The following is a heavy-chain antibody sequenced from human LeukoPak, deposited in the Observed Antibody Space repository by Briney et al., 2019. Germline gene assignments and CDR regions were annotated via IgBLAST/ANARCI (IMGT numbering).Heavy chain of an antibody. V-gene: IGHV3-23*01. CDR2: ISGSGGST. D-gene: IGHD3-9*01. CDR3: AKTHIKTISPPAFDY. J-gene: IGHJ4*02. Sequence: PGGSLRLSCAASGFTFSSYAMSWVRQAPGKGLEWVSAISGSGGSTYYADSVKGRFTISRDNSKNTLYLQMNSLRAEDTAVYYCAKTHIKTISPPAFDYWGQGTLVTVSS. CDR1: GFTFSSYA.